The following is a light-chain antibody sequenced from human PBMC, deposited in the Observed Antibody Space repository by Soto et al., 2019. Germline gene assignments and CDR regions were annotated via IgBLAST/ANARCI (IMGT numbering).Light chain of an antibody. CDR3: SSYTSTSTLV. CDR1: SSDVVGYNY. CDR2: EVS. Sequence: QSVLTQPASVSGSPGQSITISCTGTSSDVVGYNYVSWYQHHPGKAPKLMIYEVSNRPSGVSNRFSGSQSDNKVFLTISGVQAEDEADYYCSSYTSTSTLVFGGGTKLTVL. V-gene: IGLV2-14*01. J-gene: IGLJ2*01.